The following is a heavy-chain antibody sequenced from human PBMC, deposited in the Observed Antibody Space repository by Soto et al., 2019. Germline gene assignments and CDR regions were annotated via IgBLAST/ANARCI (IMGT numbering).Heavy chain of an antibody. D-gene: IGHD3-22*01. J-gene: IGHJ4*02. Sequence: ASVNVSCKASGYTFTGYYMHWVRQAPGQGLEWVGWINPNSGITDYNPSLQSRVTISIDTSRNHFSLNLTSVTAADTAVYYCARDRYFYDSRGYYRTLDSWGQGTLVTVS. CDR1: GYTFTGYY. CDR2: INPNSGIT. V-gene: IGHV1-2*07. CDR3: ARDRYFYDSRGYYRTLDS.